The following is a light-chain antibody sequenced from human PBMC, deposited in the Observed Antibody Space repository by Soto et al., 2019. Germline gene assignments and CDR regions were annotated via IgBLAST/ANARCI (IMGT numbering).Light chain of an antibody. J-gene: IGKJ5*01. V-gene: IGKV3-11*01. CDR1: QSVSIY. Sequence: EIALTQSPATLSLSPGERATLSCRASQSVSIYLAWYQQKPGQAPRLLIYDASNRATGIAARFSGSGSGTDFTLTISSLEAEDSAVYHCQQCSNWPATFGQGTRLEIK. CDR2: DAS. CDR3: QQCSNWPAT.